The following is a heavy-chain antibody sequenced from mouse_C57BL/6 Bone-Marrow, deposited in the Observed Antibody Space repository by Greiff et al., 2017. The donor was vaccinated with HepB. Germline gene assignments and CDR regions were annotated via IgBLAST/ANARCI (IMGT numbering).Heavy chain of an antibody. CDR2: INPGSGGT. CDR1: GYAFTTYL. CDR3: ARGVVDPFAY. D-gene: IGHD1-1*01. J-gene: IGHJ3*01. V-gene: IGHV1-54*01. Sequence: VQLQQSGAELVRPGTSVKVSCKASGYAFTTYLIEWVKQRPGQGLEWIGVINPGSGGTNYNEKFKGKATLTADKSSSTAYMQLSSLTSEDSAVYFCARGVVDPFAYWGQGTLVTVSA.